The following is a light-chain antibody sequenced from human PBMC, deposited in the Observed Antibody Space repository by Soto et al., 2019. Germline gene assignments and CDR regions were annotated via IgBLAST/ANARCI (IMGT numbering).Light chain of an antibody. J-gene: IGKJ4*01. CDR2: EAS. V-gene: IGKV3-11*01. Sequence: EIVLTQSPATLSLSPGERATLSCRASQTVSSSLAWYQQKPGQAPRLLIYEASNRATGIPAMFSGSGSGADFTLTISSLEPEDFAIYYCQRYNNWPLTFGGGTKVDIK. CDR3: QRYNNWPLT. CDR1: QTVSSS.